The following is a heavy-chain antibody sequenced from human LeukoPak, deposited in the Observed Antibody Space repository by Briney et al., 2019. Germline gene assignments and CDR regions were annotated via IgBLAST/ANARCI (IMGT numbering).Heavy chain of an antibody. D-gene: IGHD3-10*01. J-gene: IGHJ4*02. CDR3: ARDLGIHYGSRSPTFDY. V-gene: IGHV1-69*04. CDR1: GGSIRLYA. CDR2: IIPILGIA. Sequence: SVKVSCMASGGSIRLYAISWVRPAPGQGLEWVGRIIPILGIANYAQKFQGRVTMTADKSTSTAYMELSSLRSEDTAVYYCARDLGIHYGSRSPTFDYWGQGTLVTVSS.